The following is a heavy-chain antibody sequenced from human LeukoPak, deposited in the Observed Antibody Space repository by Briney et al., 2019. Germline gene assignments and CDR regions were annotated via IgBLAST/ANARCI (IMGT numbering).Heavy chain of an antibody. CDR3: ARSRGIVVVPAAMGPLDY. D-gene: IGHD2-2*01. J-gene: IGHJ4*02. V-gene: IGHV1-18*04. CDR2: TSAYNGNT. Sequence: GASVKVSCKASGYTFTSYGISWVRQAPGQGLEWMGWTSAYNGNTNYAQKLQGRVTMTTDTSTSTAYMELRSLRSDDTAVYYCARSRGIVVVPAAMGPLDYWGQGTLVTVSS. CDR1: GYTFTSYG.